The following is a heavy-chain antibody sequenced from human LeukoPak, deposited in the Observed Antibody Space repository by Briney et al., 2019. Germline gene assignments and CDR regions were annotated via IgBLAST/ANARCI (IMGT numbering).Heavy chain of an antibody. CDR1: GDSISSSSYY. D-gene: IGHD3-10*01. J-gene: IGHJ4*02. CDR2: IYYSGST. Sequence: SETLSLTCIVSGDSISSSSYYWGWIRQPPGKGLEWIGSIYYSGSTYYNPSLKSRVTISVDTSKNQFSLKLSSETAADTAVYYCARGSFYGYRPEWDYWGQGTLVTVSS. V-gene: IGHV4-39*01. CDR3: ARGSFYGYRPEWDY.